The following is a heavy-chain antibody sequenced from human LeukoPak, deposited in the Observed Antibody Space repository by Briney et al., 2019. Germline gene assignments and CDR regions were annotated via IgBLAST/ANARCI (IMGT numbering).Heavy chain of an antibody. V-gene: IGHV3-21*01. CDR3: ASLGEAVARD. CDR1: GFTFSSYS. CDR2: ISSSSSYI. D-gene: IGHD6-19*01. Sequence: GGSLRLSCAASGFTFSSYSMNWVRQAPGKGLEWVSSISSSSSYIYYADSVKGRFTISRDNAKNSLYLQMNSLRAEDTAVYYCASLGEAVARDWGQGTLVTVSS. J-gene: IGHJ4*02.